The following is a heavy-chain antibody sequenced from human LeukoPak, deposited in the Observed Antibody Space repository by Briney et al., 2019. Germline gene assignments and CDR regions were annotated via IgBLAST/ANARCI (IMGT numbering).Heavy chain of an antibody. CDR1: GYTFTGYY. CDR2: INPNSGGT. D-gene: IGHD3-10*01. Sequence: ASVKVSCKASGYTFTGYYMHWVRQAPGQGLEWMGWINPNSGGTNYAQKFQGRVTMTRDTSISTAYMELSRLRSDDTAVYYCARVDYYGSGSYASYYFDYWGQGTPVTVSS. J-gene: IGHJ4*02. CDR3: ARVDYYGSGSYASYYFDY. V-gene: IGHV1-2*02.